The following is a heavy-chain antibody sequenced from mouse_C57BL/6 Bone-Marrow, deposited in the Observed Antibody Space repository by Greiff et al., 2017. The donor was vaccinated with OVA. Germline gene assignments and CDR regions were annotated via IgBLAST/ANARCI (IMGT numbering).Heavy chain of an antibody. CDR2: IYPGDGDT. V-gene: IGHV1-82*01. D-gene: IGHD2-5*01. CDR1: GYAFSSSW. J-gene: IGHJ2*01. Sequence: LVESGPELVKPGASVKISCKASGYAFSSSWMNWVKQRPGKGLEWIGRIYPGDGDTNYNGKFKGKATLTADKSSSTAYMQLSSLTSEDSAVYFCAAAYYSNSYYFDYWGQGTTLTVSS. CDR3: AAAYYSNSYYFDY.